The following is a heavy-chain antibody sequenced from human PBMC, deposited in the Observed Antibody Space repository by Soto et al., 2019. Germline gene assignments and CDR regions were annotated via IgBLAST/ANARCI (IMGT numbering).Heavy chain of an antibody. CDR2: ISGSGTTI. D-gene: IGHD3-10*01. CDR3: ANDPHDYASGY. Sequence: GRSLTLSCAASGFTFINYDMTWIRQPPGKGLEWVSYISGSGTTIHYADSVKGRFTVSRDNARNSLYLQMNSLRAEDTAFYYCANDPHDYASGYWGQGTLVTVPS. CDR1: GFTFINYD. V-gene: IGHV3-11*01. J-gene: IGHJ4*02.